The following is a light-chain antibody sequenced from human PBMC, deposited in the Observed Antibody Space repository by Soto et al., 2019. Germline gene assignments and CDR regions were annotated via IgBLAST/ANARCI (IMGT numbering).Light chain of an antibody. Sequence: SPGERASLSCGASQSISSSFLAWYQQKPGQPPRLLIYAASIRATGIPDRFSGSGSGTEFTLTISSLQLEDFATYYCLQHNSYSFSFGPGTKVDNK. J-gene: IGKJ3*01. CDR1: QSISSSF. CDR2: AAS. CDR3: LQHNSYSFS. V-gene: IGKV3D-7*01.